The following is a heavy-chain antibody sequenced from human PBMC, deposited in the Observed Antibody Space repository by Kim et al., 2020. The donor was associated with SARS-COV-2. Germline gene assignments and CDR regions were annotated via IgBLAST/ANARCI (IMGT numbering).Heavy chain of an antibody. V-gene: IGHV4-39*07. D-gene: IGHD6-19*01. J-gene: IGHJ5*01. CDR3: ARDWGWYRHDS. CDR2: IFYAGNT. CDR1: GGSISSGNYH. Sequence: SETLSLTCFVSGGSISSGNYHWGWVRQPPGKGLEWIGTIFYAGNTYYNPSLKSRVTVSIDTSKNQFSLKVSSVTAADAAVYYCARDWGWYRHDSWGQG.